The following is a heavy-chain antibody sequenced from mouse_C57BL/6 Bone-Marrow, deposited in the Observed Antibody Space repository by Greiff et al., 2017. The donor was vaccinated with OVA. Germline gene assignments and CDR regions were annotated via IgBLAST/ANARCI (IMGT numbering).Heavy chain of an antibody. CDR2: ISDGGSYT. CDR3: ARERQLRLLMDY. CDR1: GFTFSSYA. D-gene: IGHD3-2*02. Sequence: DVQLVESGGGLVKPGGSLKLSCAASGFTFSSYAMSWVRQTPEKRLEWVATISDGGSYTYYPDNVKGRFTISRDNAKNNLYLQMSHLKSEDTAMYYCARERQLRLLMDYWGQGTSVTVSS. V-gene: IGHV5-4*01. J-gene: IGHJ4*01.